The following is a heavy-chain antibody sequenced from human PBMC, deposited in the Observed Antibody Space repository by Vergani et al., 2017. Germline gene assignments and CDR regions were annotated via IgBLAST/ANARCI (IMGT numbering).Heavy chain of an antibody. CDR1: GFTFNSHG. CDR2: ISSSSSYI. Sequence: VQLVESEGGVVQPGRSLTLSCVASGFTFNSHGMNWVRQAPGKGLEWVSSISSSSSYIYYADSVKGRFTISRDNAKNSLYLQMNSLRAEDTAVYYCARDSPALGGNSCLDYWGQGTLVTVSS. J-gene: IGHJ4*02. V-gene: IGHV3-21*02. D-gene: IGHD4-23*01. CDR3: ARDSPALGGNSCLDY.